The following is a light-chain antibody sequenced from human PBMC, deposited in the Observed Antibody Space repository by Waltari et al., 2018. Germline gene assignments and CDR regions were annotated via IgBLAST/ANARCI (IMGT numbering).Light chain of an antibody. CDR1: SVGEKY. CDR3: QIWDTTTMV. CDR2: QDT. V-gene: IGLV3-1*01. J-gene: IGLJ2*01. Sequence: LTQPPFASFSPGQAVNITRFGGSVGEKYVSWYQHIPGQSPVLVMCQDTKRPAGIPELFSGSNSGNTATLTISGTQALDEADYYCQIWDTTTMVFGGGTKLTVL.